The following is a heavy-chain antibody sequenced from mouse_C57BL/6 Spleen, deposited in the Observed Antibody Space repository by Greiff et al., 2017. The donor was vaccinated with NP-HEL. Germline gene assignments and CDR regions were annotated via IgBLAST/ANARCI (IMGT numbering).Heavy chain of an antibody. CDR2: IYPRSGNT. J-gene: IGHJ1*03. CDR3: ARRDYDDWYFDV. Sequence: VMLVESGAELARPGASVKLSCKASGYTFTSYGISWVKQRTGQGLEWIGEIYPRSGNTYYNEKFKGKATLTAAKSSSTAYMELRSLTSADSAVYFCARRDYDDWYFDVWGTGTTVTVSS. V-gene: IGHV1-81*01. D-gene: IGHD2-4*01. CDR1: GYTFTSYG.